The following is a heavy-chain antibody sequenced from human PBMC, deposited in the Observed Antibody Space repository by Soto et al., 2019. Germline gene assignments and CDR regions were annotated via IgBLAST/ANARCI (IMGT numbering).Heavy chain of an antibody. V-gene: IGHV3-23*01. CDR3: AKDHRFLEWFWGQFDP. CDR1: GFTFSSYA. CDR2: ISGSGSST. D-gene: IGHD3-3*01. Sequence: PGGSLRLSCAASGFTFSSYAMSWVRQAPGKGLEWVSAISGSGSSTYYADSVKGRFTISRDNSKNTLYLQMNSLRAEDTAVYYSAKDHRFLEWFWGQFDPWGQGTMVTVSS. J-gene: IGHJ5*02.